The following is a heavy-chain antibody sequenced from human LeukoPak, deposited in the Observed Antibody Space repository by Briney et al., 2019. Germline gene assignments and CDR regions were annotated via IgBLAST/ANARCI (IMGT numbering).Heavy chain of an antibody. D-gene: IGHD6-13*01. CDR2: IIPIFGTA. Sequence: SVKVSCKASGGTLSNYAISWVRQAPGQGLEWMGGIIPIFGTANYAQKFQGRVTITTDESTSTVYMEVSSVRFEDTAVYYCAKDRASSSWSRDAFDIWGQGTVVTVS. CDR1: GGTLSNYA. CDR3: AKDRASSSWSRDAFDI. V-gene: IGHV1-69*05. J-gene: IGHJ3*02.